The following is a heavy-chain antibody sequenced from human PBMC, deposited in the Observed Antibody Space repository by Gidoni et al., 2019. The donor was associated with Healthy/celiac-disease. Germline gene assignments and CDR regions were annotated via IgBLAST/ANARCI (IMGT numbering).Heavy chain of an antibody. CDR1: GYTFTTCY. CDR2: IIPSCGST. D-gene: IGHD3-10*01. Sequence: QVQLVQSGAEVKKPGASVKVSCKASGYTFTTCYMHWVRQAPGQGLEWMGIIIPSCGSTSYAQKFQGRVTMTRDTSTSTVYMELSSLRSEDTAVYYCARSARSGSYPDAFDIWGQGTMVTVSS. J-gene: IGHJ3*02. CDR3: ARSARSGSYPDAFDI. V-gene: IGHV1-46*01.